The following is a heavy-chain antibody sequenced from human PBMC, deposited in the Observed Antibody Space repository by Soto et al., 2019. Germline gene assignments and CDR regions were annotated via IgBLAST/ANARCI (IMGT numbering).Heavy chain of an antibody. CDR1: GYTFTSYG. V-gene: IGHV1-18*01. CDR2: ISAYNGNT. CDR3: ARDPAQGRSSEFQGNWFDP. Sequence: QVQLVQSGAEVKKPGASVKVSCKASGYTFTSYGISWVRQAPGQGLEWMGWISAYNGNTNYAQKLQGRVTMTTDTATSTAYMELRSLRSDDTAVYSCARDPAQGRSSEFQGNWFDPWGQGTLVTVAA. D-gene: IGHD6-6*01. J-gene: IGHJ5*02.